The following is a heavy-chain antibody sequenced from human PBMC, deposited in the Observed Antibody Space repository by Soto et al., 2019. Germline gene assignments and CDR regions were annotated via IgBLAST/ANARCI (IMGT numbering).Heavy chain of an antibody. V-gene: IGHV3-48*03. CDR2: ISTSASTI. J-gene: IGHJ6*02. Sequence: EVRLVESGGGLVQPGGSLRLSCAGSGFTFIDFEMHWVRQAPGKGLEWLSYISTSASTIYYADSVKGRFIISGENAKNSLSLQMNSRRAEDTAIYYCTRGRHYCSSTRCKGMDVWGQGTTVTVSS. CDR3: TRGRHYCSSTRCKGMDV. D-gene: IGHD2-2*01. CDR1: GFTFIDFE.